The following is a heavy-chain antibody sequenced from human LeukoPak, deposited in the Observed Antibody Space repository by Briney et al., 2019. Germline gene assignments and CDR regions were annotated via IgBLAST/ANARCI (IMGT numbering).Heavy chain of an antibody. CDR3: ARGGPRGDSCDY. Sequence: GASVKVSCKASGYTFTSYDINWVRQATGQGLEWMGWMNPNRGNTGYAQKFQGRVTMTRTTSISTAYMELSRLRSEDAAVYYCARGGPRGDSCDYWGQGTLVTVSS. CDR2: MNPNRGNT. J-gene: IGHJ4*02. V-gene: IGHV1-8*01. D-gene: IGHD2-15*01. CDR1: GYTFTSYD.